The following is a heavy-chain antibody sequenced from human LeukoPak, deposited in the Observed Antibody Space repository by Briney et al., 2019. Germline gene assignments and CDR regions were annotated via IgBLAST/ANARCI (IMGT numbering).Heavy chain of an antibody. CDR3: ARDGDILTGPSDY. CDR1: GFTFSSYA. V-gene: IGHV3-23*01. D-gene: IGHD3-9*01. CDR2: ISGSGGST. J-gene: IGHJ4*02. Sequence: GGSLRLSCAASGFTFSSYAMSWVRQAPGKGLEWVSAISGSGGSTYYADSVKGRFTISRDNSKNTLYLQMNSLRAEDTAVYYCARDGDILTGPSDYWGQGTLVTVSS.